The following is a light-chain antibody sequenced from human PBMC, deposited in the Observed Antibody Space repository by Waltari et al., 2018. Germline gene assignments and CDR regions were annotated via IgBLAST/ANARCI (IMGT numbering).Light chain of an antibody. J-gene: IGLJ3*02. CDR3: AAWDDSLNGNWV. CDR1: SFNIGSNT. V-gene: IGLV1-44*01. Sequence: QSVLTQPPSASGTPGQSVTISCSGSSFNIGSNTVNWYQQLPGTAPKLLIYSNNQRPSGVPDRFSGSKSGTSASLAISGLQSEDEADYYCAAWDDSLNGNWVFGGGTKLTVL. CDR2: SNN.